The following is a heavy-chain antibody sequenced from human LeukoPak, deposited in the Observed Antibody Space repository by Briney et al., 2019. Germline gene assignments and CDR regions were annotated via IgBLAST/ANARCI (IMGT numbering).Heavy chain of an antibody. CDR3: ARDWSVDIAAAATDWFDP. CDR1: GFTFSSYS. J-gene: IGHJ5*02. CDR2: ISSSSYI. V-gene: IGHV3-21*01. Sequence: PGGSLRLSCAASGFTFSSYSMNWVRQAPGKGLEWVSSISSSSYIYYADSVKGRFTISRDNAKNSLYLQMNSLRAEDTAVYYCARDWSVDIAAAATDWFDPWGQGTLVTVSS. D-gene: IGHD6-13*01.